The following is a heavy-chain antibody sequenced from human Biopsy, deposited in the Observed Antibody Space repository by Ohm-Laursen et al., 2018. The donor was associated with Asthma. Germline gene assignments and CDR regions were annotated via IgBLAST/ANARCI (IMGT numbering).Heavy chain of an antibody. Sequence: SLRLSRAASGFNFTTYAIAWIRQAPGRAREWMDGIRGSGRSANYADTVKGQFTISRDNAKNTVYLQMNSLRAEDSVIYYCPKYSVFYYRCGNDYWGQGIVVTVSS. CDR3: PKYSVFYYRCGNDY. CDR2: IRGSGRSA. J-gene: IGHJ4*02. CDR1: GFNFTTYA. D-gene: IGHD2/OR15-2a*01. V-gene: IGHV3-23*01.